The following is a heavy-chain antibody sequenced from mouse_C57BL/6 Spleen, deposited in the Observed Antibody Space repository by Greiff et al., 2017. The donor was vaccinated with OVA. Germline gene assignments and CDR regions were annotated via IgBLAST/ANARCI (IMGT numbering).Heavy chain of an antibody. V-gene: IGHV10-1*01. Sequence: EAGGGLVQPKGSLKLSCAASGFSFNTYAMNWVRQAPGKGLEWVARIRSKSNNYATYYADSVKDRFTISRDDSESMLYLQKNNVKTEDTAMYYCVRELRYFDYWGQGTTLTVSS. CDR2: IRSKSNNYAT. D-gene: IGHD1-1*01. J-gene: IGHJ2*01. CDR3: VRELRYFDY. CDR1: GFSFNTYA.